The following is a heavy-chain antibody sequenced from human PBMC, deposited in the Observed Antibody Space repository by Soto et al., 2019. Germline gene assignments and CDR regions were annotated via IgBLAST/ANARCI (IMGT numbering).Heavy chain of an antibody. D-gene: IGHD2-8*02. V-gene: IGHV3-30-3*01. Sequence: QVQLVESGGGVVQPGRSLRLSCAASGFTFSSYAMHWVRQAPGKGLEWVALISNDGSNKYYADSVKGRFTISRDNSKNTMYRQMNSLRAEDTALYYCASEGGTVNAWFPAYWGQGTLVPVSS. CDR2: ISNDGSNK. CDR1: GFTFSSYA. J-gene: IGHJ4*02. CDR3: ASEGGTVNAWFPAY.